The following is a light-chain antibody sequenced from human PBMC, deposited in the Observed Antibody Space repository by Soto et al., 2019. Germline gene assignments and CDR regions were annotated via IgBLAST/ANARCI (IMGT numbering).Light chain of an antibody. CDR2: AAS. J-gene: IGKJ4*01. Sequence: DIQMTQSPSSLSASVGDRVNITCRASRTVSSWLAWYQQKPVKAPKLLIYAASSLQSGVPSRFSGSGSGTDFTLKISRVEAEDFGVYYCIQTLQTPFTFGGGTKVDIK. CDR1: RTVSSW. CDR3: IQTLQTPFT. V-gene: IGKV1D-16*01.